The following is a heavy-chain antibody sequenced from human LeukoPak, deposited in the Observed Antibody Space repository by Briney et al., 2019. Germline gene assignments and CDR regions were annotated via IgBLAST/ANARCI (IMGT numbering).Heavy chain of an antibody. J-gene: IGHJ5*02. CDR2: IRSKAYGGTT. Sequence: PGGSLRLSCTASGFTFGDYAMSWVRQAPGKGLEWVGFIRSKAYGGTTEYAASVKGRFTISRDDSKSIAYLQMNSLKTEDTAVYYCTTDHLEWPPPAYWFDPWGQGTLVTVSS. D-gene: IGHD3-3*01. V-gene: IGHV3-49*04. CDR1: GFTFGDYA. CDR3: TTDHLEWPPPAYWFDP.